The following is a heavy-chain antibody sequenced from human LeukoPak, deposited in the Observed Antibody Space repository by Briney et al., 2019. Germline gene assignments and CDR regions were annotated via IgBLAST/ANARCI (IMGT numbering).Heavy chain of an antibody. CDR1: GFTFSDYY. J-gene: IGHJ4*02. Sequence: GGSLRLSCAASGFTFSDYYMSWIRQVPGKGLERVSYISSSSSYTNYADSVKGRFTISRDNAKNSLYLQMNSLRAEDTAVYYCARVYSDGYNSYFDYWGQGTLVTVSS. CDR2: ISSSSSYT. CDR3: ARVYSDGYNSYFDY. D-gene: IGHD5-24*01. V-gene: IGHV3-11*05.